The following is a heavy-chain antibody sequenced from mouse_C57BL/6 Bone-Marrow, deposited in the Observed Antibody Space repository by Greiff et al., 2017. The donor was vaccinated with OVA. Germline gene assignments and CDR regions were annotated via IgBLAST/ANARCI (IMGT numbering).Heavy chain of an antibody. D-gene: IGHD1-1*01. J-gene: IGHJ3*01. CDR1: FYTFTSYW. CDR3: AREGGFYYGSSYPAWFAY. Sequence: QVQLQQPGAELVIPGASVPLSCPASFYTFTSYWMHWVKQRPVQGLEWIGEIDPSDSYTNYNQKFKGKSPLTVDKSSSTAYMQLSSLKSEDSAVYYCAREGGFYYGSSYPAWFAYWVQGTLVTVSA. CDR2: IDPSDSYT. V-gene: IGHV1-69*01.